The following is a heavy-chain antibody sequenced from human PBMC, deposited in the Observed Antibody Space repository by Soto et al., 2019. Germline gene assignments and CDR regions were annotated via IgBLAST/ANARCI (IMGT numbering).Heavy chain of an antibody. CDR2: FDPEDGET. CDR3: ATVLVGDIVVVPAPNQDWFDP. Sequence: ASVKGSCRFSGYTLTELSMHWVRQAPGKVLEWMGGFDPEDGETIYAQKFQGRVTMTEDTSTDTAYMELSSLRSEDTAVYYCATVLVGDIVVVPAPNQDWFDPWGQGTLVTVSS. CDR1: GYTLTELS. D-gene: IGHD2-2*01. J-gene: IGHJ5*02. V-gene: IGHV1-24*01.